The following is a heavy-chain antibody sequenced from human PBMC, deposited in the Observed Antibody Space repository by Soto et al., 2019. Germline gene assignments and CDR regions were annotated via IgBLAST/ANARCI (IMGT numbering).Heavy chain of an antibody. CDR2: ITHSGTT. Sequence: SETLSLTCAVYGESFSTFYWSWIRQPPGKGLEWVGEITHSGTTRYNPSLESRVTISLDTSKNQVSLRLSSVTAADTALYFCARLGAYYKALDPWGRGTLVTVSS. D-gene: IGHD3-3*01. CDR1: GESFSTFY. J-gene: IGHJ5*02. CDR3: ARLGAYYKALDP. V-gene: IGHV4-34*01.